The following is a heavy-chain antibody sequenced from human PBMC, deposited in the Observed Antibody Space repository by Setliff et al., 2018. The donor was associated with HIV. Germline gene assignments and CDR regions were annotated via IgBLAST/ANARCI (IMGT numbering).Heavy chain of an antibody. Sequence: PSETLSLTCAVYGGSLSGYYWRWIRQPPGKGLEWIGEINHSRSTKYNPSLKSRVTISLDTSKNQFSLKLNSVTAADTAVYYCARGPKISVTYSNYARDNWFDPWGQGTLVTVSS. CDR1: GGSLSGYY. CDR3: ARGPKISVTYSNYARDNWFDP. V-gene: IGHV4-34*01. D-gene: IGHD4-4*01. CDR2: INHSRST. J-gene: IGHJ5*02.